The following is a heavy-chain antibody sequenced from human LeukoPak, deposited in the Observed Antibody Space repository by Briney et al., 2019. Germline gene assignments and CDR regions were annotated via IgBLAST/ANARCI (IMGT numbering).Heavy chain of an antibody. V-gene: IGHV3-30*03. D-gene: IGHD3-16*01. CDR1: GFTFSSYG. J-gene: IGHJ4*02. CDR3: ARDQGGVGY. CDR2: TSYDGGNK. Sequence: GGSLRLSCAASGFTFSSYGIHWVRQAPGKGLEWVALTSYDGGNKYYADSVKGRFSISRDNSKNTLYLQMNSLRSEDTAVYYCARDQGGVGYWGQGTLVTVSS.